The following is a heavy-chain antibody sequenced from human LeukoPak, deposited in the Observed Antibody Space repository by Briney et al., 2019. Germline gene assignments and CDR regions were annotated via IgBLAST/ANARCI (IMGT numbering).Heavy chain of an antibody. CDR1: GFTFSSYS. J-gene: IGHJ3*02. Sequence: GSLRLSCAASGFTFSSYSMNWVRQAPGKGLEWVSSISSSSSYIYYADSVKGRFTISRDNAKNSLYLQMNSLRAEDTAVYYCARDTCSGGSCYSDDAFDIWGQGTMVTVSS. CDR3: ARDTCSGGSCYSDDAFDI. V-gene: IGHV3-21*01. D-gene: IGHD2-15*01. CDR2: ISSSSSYI.